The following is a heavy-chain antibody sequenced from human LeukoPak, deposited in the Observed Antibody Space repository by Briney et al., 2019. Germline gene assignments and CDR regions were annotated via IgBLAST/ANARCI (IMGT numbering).Heavy chain of an antibody. Sequence: GGSLRLSCAASGFTFSSYSMIWVRQAPGKGLEWVSYITTSSSTIYYADSVKGRFTISRDNAKNSLYLQMSSLRAEDTAVYYCARDLAGGYWYFDLWGRGTLVTVSS. V-gene: IGHV3-48*01. D-gene: IGHD3-16*01. J-gene: IGHJ2*01. CDR3: ARDLAGGYWYFDL. CDR1: GFTFSSYS. CDR2: ITTSSSTI.